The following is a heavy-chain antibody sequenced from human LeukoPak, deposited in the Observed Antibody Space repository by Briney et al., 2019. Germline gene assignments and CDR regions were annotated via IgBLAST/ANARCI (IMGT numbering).Heavy chain of an antibody. D-gene: IGHD2-15*01. J-gene: IGHJ5*02. Sequence: GGSLRLSCAASGFTFDDYAMHWVRQAPGKGLEWVSLISGGGGSTYYAESVKGRFTISRDNNKNSLYLQLNRLRTEDTAFYYCAKDLGASGAAWFDPWGQGTLVTVSS. CDR2: ISGGGGST. V-gene: IGHV3-43*02. CDR1: GFTFDDYA. CDR3: AKDLGASGAAWFDP.